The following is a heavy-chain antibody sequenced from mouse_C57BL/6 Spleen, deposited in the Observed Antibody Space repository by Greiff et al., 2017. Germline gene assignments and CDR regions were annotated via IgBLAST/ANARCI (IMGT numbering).Heavy chain of an antibody. CDR1: GYTFTSYW. D-gene: IGHD2-4*01. Sequence: QVQLQQPGAELVKPGASVKMSCKASGYTFTSYWITWVKQRPGQGLEWIGDIYPGSGSTNYNEKFKSKATLTVDTSSSTAYMQLSSLTSEDSAVXYCARRDYDPAWFAYWGQGTLVTVSA. CDR2: IYPGSGST. V-gene: IGHV1-55*01. CDR3: ARRDYDPAWFAY. J-gene: IGHJ3*01.